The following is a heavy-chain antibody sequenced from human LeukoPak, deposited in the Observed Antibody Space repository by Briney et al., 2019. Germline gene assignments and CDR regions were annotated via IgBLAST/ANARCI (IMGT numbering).Heavy chain of an antibody. CDR3: ARDFGSGWTEDAFDI. D-gene: IGHD6-19*01. V-gene: IGHV1-2*02. Sequence: VASVKVSCKASGYTFTGYYIHWVRQAPGQGLEWMGWINPNSGGTNYAQKFQGRVTMTTDTSISTAYMDLSRLRSDDTAVYYCARDFGSGWTEDAFDIWGQGTMDTVSS. CDR1: GYTFTGYY. CDR2: INPNSGGT. J-gene: IGHJ3*02.